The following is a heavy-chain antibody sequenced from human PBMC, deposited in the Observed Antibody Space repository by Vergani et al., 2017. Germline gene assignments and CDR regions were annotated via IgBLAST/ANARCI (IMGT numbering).Heavy chain of an antibody. Sequence: EVQLVESGGGLVQPGGSLRLSCAASGFTFSDHYMDWVRPAPGKGLEWVGRTRNKANSYTTEYAASVKGRFTISRDDSKNSLYLQMNSLTTEDTAVYYCARAPWFGELSGGIDVWGQGTTVTVSS. D-gene: IGHD3-10*01. J-gene: IGHJ6*02. CDR3: ARAPWFGELSGGIDV. V-gene: IGHV3-72*01. CDR1: GFTFSDHY. CDR2: TRNKANSYTT.